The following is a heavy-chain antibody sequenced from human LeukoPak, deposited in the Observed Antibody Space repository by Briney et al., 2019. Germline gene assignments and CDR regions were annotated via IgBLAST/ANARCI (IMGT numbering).Heavy chain of an antibody. D-gene: IGHD6-13*01. CDR2: ISAYNGNT. CDR3: ARDGSYSSSWWLGAFDI. Sequence: ASVKVSCKASGYTFTSYGISWVRQAPGQGLEWMGWISAYNGNTNYAKKLQGRVTMTTDTSTSTAYMELRSLRSDDTAVYYCARDGSYSSSWWLGAFDIWGQGTMVTVSS. J-gene: IGHJ3*02. V-gene: IGHV1-18*01. CDR1: GYTFTSYG.